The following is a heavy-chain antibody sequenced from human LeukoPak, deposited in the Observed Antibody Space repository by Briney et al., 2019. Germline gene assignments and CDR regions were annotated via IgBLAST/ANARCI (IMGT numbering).Heavy chain of an antibody. CDR1: AFTLNSYS. D-gene: IGHD3-22*01. CDR3: TRDDSSGYYYRILGY. J-gene: IGHJ4*02. CDR2: ISGSSSTI. V-gene: IGHV3-48*01. Sequence: GGSLRPSCAADAFTLNSYSINWVRQAPGEGLEWVSYISGSSSTIYYADAVKGRFTISGHNAKNSLYLQMNSLRAEDTAVYYCTRDDSSGYYYRILGYWGQGTLVTVSS.